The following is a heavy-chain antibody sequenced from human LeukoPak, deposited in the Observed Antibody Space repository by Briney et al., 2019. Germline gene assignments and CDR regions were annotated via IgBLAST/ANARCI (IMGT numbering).Heavy chain of an antibody. CDR3: AKVQEMNTILPPFHY. D-gene: IGHD5-24*01. Sequence: GGSLRLSCAASGFTFSTCAMGWVRQAPGKGLGWVSAISGSGGSTFYADSVKGRFTISRDNSKNTLYLQVSSLRAADTAVYYCAKVQEMNTILPPFHYWGQGTLVAVSS. V-gene: IGHV3-23*01. CDR1: GFTFSTCA. J-gene: IGHJ4*02. CDR2: ISGSGGST.